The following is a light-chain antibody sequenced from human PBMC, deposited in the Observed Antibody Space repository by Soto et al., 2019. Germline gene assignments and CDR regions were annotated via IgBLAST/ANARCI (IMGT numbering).Light chain of an antibody. Sequence: ETVLTQSPGNLSMSPGERATLSCRASQTIRSNYLAWYRLRPVQAPRLLIYCASNRATGIAARFSGSGSGTDFTLIISRLEPEDFALYYCQQYGRSPWTFGHGNKGEIK. CDR3: QQYGRSPWT. CDR1: QTIRSNY. J-gene: IGKJ1*01. V-gene: IGKV3-20*01. CDR2: CAS.